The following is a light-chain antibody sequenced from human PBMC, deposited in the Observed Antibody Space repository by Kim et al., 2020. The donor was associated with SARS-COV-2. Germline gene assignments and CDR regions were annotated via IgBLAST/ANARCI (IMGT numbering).Light chain of an antibody. CDR1: HEIIDY. V-gene: IGKV1-33*01. CDR3: QHYDNLPRT. J-gene: IGKJ1*01. Sequence: ASVGDRVTMTCQASHEIIDYLNWYQQITGNPPNLLIYDASNLEEGVPSSFSGGGSGTHFTFTIRALQPEDSGTYYCQHYDNLPRTFGQGTKVDIQ. CDR2: DAS.